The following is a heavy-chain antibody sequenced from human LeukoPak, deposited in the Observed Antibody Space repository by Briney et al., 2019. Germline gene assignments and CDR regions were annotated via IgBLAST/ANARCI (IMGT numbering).Heavy chain of an antibody. V-gene: IGHV4-34*01. Sequence: PSETLPLTCAVYGGSFSGYYWSWIRQPPGKGLEWIGEINHSGSTNYNPSLKSRVTISVDTSKNQFSLKLSSVTAADTAVYYCARGRWLALFDYWGQGTLVTVSS. J-gene: IGHJ4*02. D-gene: IGHD6-19*01. CDR3: ARGRWLALFDY. CDR2: INHSGST. CDR1: GGSFSGYY.